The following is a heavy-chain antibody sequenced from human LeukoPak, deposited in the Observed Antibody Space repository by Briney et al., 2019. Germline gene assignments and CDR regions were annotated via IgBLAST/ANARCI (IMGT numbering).Heavy chain of an antibody. CDR3: VKDAQRGFDYSNSLQH. D-gene: IGHD4-11*01. V-gene: IGHV3-48*01. CDR2: ISTTSTTI. J-gene: IGHJ4*02. Sequence: GGSLRLSCAGSGFIFSNYSMNWVRQAPGKGLEWVSYISTTSTTIYYADSVKGRFTISRDNFKRAVSLQMNSLRAEDTAVYYCVKDAQRGFDYSNSLQHWGQGSLVTVPS. CDR1: GFIFSNYS.